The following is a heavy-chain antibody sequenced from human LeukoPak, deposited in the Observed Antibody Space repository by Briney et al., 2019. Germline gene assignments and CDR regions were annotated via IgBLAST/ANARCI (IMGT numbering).Heavy chain of an antibody. D-gene: IGHD3-10*02. CDR3: ARLDRVRFPYYFDS. CDR1: GGSISSYY. V-gene: IGHV4-59*08. CDR2: IYYSGGT. Sequence: SETLSLTCTVSGGSISSYYWSWIRQPPGKGLEWIGYIYYSGGTNYNPSLKSRVTMSVDTSKNQFSLKVSSVTAADTAVYYCARLDRVRFPYYFDSWGQGTLVTVSS. J-gene: IGHJ4*02.